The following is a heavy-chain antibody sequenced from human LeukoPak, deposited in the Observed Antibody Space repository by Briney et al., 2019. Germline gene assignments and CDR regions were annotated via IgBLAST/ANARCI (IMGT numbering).Heavy chain of an antibody. V-gene: IGHV3-30-3*01. CDR2: ISYDGSNK. CDR3: ARDSADSFEY. CDR1: GFTFNSYA. J-gene: IGHJ4*02. Sequence: GRSLRLSCAASGFTFNSYAMHWGRQAPGKGLEWVALISYDGSNKYYADSVKGRFTISRDNSKNTLYLQLNSLRTEDTAVFFCARDSADSFEYWGQRTLVTVSS.